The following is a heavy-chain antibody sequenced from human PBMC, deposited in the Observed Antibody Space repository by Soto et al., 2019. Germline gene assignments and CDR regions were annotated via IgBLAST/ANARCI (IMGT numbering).Heavy chain of an antibody. J-gene: IGHJ4*02. CDR3: TSDNKGLADY. CDR2: INVGNGNT. V-gene: IGHV1-3*01. Sequence: ASVKVSCKASGYASTNYAFNWVRQAPGQGLQWIGWINVGNGNTKSSQKFQGRVTFSRDTSASTAYMEVSSLTSEDTAVYYCTSDNKGLADYWGQGTLVTVSS. CDR1: GYASTNYA.